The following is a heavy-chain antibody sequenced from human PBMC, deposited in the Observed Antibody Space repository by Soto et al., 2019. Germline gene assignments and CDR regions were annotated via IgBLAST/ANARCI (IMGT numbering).Heavy chain of an antibody. CDR1: GYSFTSYW. Sequence: GESLKISCKGSGYSFTSYWIGWVRQMPGKGLEWMGIIYPGDSDTRYSPSFQGQVTISADKSISTAYLQWSSLTASDTAMYYCARPSPRAYYYDSSGYSFDFWGQGTLVPVSS. CDR3: ARPSPRAYYYDSSGYSFDF. V-gene: IGHV5-51*01. D-gene: IGHD3-22*01. J-gene: IGHJ4*02. CDR2: IYPGDSDT.